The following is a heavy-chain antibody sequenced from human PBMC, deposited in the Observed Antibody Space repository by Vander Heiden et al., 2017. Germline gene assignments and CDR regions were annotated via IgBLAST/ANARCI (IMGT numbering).Heavy chain of an antibody. V-gene: IGHV3-30*18. Sequence: QVQLVESGGGVVEPGQYLSLSLAPAGFTLSVYGMDWVRQAPGKGLEWVVAISYHGKITYYAASVKGRFTFSRDNSKNTVYLQMNSLRAEDTAVYYCAKDPDLDYWGQGTLVTVSS. CDR3: AKDPDLDY. J-gene: IGHJ4*02. CDR2: ISYHGKIT. CDR1: GFTLSVYG.